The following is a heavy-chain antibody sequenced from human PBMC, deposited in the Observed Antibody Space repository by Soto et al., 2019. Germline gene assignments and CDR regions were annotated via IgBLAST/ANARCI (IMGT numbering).Heavy chain of an antibody. CDR2: IWHDGTNK. V-gene: IGHV3-33*01. CDR3: ARPALLVSTFDY. Sequence: GGSMRLSCGAAGFNFSYYSRHWVRQAPGKGLEWVAVIWHDGTNKYYADSVKGRFTISRDNSKNTLYLQMNSLRAEDTAVYYCARPALLVSTFDYWGQGTVVTVSS. J-gene: IGHJ4*02. D-gene: IGHD5-12*01. CDR1: GFNFSYYS.